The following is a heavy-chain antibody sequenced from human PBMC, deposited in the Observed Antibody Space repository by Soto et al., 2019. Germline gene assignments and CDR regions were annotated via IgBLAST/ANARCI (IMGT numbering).Heavy chain of an antibody. CDR2: IYHSGST. Sequence: QVQVQESGPGLVKPSGTLSLTCAVSGGSISSSNCWSWVRQPPGKGLEWIGEIYHSGSTNFNPSLKSRVTISVDKSKNQFSLKLNSVTAADTAVYYCARVSGSYYYGMDVWGQGTTVTVSS. J-gene: IGHJ6*02. CDR1: GGSISSSNC. CDR3: ARVSGSYYYGMDV. V-gene: IGHV4-4*02.